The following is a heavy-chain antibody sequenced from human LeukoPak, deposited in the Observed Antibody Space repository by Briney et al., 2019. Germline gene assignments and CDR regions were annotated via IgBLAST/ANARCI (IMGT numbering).Heavy chain of an antibody. V-gene: IGHV3-74*01. J-gene: IGHJ4*02. D-gene: IGHD6-13*01. CDR2: ADYDGSDT. CDR3: ATLAAAGTNY. Sequence: GGSLRLSCAASGFTFSRYWMHWVRLAPGKGLVWVSRADYDGSDTSYADSVRGRFTISRDNAKNTLYLQMNSLSAEDTAVYYCATLAAAGTNYWGQGTLVTVSS. CDR1: GFTFSRYW.